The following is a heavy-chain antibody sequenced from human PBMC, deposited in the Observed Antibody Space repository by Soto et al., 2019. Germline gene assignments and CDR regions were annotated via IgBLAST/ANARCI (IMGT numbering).Heavy chain of an antibody. CDR3: ARDTYGDIGYYLDH. V-gene: IGHV4-28*03. Sequence: PSLTCAVSGYSLSSSNWRGWIRQPPGEGQEWIGYIYDRGSTYYNPAPKSRVTMSVDRSKNQLSLKLSSVTAVDTAVNYCARDTYGDIGYYLDHWGQGTLFTDSS. J-gene: IGHJ4*02. D-gene: IGHD3-22*01. CDR1: GYSLSSSNW. CDR2: IYDRGST.